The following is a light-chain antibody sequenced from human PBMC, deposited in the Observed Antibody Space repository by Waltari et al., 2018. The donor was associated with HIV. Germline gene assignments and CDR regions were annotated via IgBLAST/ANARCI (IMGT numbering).Light chain of an antibody. J-gene: IGLJ3*02. CDR1: SPNIGSHS. V-gene: IGLV1-51*01. Sequence: QSVLTQPPSVSAAPGQTVTISCSGSSPNIGSHSVSWYQQLPGTAPKLLIYDNNKRPSGIPDRLSGSKSGTSATVGITGLQTGDEADYYCGTWDSSLSAVFGGGTKLTVL. CDR3: GTWDSSLSAV. CDR2: DNN.